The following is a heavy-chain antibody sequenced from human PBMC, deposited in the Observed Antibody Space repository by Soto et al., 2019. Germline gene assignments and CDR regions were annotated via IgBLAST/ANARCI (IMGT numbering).Heavy chain of an antibody. CDR3: ARSYSGNEVDY. CDR1: GGSISSYY. Sequence: SETLSLTCTVSGGSISSYYWSWIRQPPGKGLEWIGYIYYSGSTNYNPSLKSRVTISVDTSKNQFSLKLSSVTAADTAVYYCARSYSGNEVDYWGQGTLVTVST. J-gene: IGHJ4*02. CDR2: IYYSGST. D-gene: IGHD5-12*01. V-gene: IGHV4-59*01.